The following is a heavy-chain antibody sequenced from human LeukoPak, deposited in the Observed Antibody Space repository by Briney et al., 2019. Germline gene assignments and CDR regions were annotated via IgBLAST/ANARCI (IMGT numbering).Heavy chain of an antibody. D-gene: IGHD3-22*01. V-gene: IGHV1-18*01. CDR1: GYTFTSYG. CDR3: ARGAYYYDSSGYYYVGYFDY. CDR2: ISAYNGNT. J-gene: IGHJ4*02. Sequence: GASVKVSCKASGYTFTSYGISWVRQAPGQGLEWMGWISAYNGNTNYAQKLQGRVTMTTDTSTSTAYMELRSLRSDDTAVYYCARGAYYYDSSGYYYVGYFDYWGQGTLVTVSS.